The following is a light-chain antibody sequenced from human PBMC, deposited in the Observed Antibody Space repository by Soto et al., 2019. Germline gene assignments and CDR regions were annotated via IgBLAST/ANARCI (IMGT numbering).Light chain of an antibody. V-gene: IGKV1-5*01. CDR3: QQRGNWPPGFT. Sequence: DIQMTQSPSTLSASVGDRVTITCRASQSVTNWLAWYQQKPGKAPKLLIFDASSLQSGVPSRFSGGGSGTEFTLSISSLQPDDFAVYYCQQRGNWPPGFTFGPGTKVDI. CDR1: QSVTNW. J-gene: IGKJ3*01. CDR2: DAS.